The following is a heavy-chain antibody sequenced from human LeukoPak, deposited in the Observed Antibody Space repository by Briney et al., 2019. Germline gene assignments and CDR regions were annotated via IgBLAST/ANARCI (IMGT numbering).Heavy chain of an antibody. D-gene: IGHD3-22*01. CDR3: ARGRRCYDSSD. V-gene: IGHV4-30-4*01. CDR1: GGSISTGDYY. J-gene: IGHJ4*02. Sequence: SETLSLTCTVSGGSISTGDYYWSWIRQPPGKGLEWIGYISYSGSTYYNPSLKSRVTISVDTSKNQFSLKLSSVTAADTAVYYCARGRRCYDSSDWGQGTLVAVSS. CDR2: ISYSGST.